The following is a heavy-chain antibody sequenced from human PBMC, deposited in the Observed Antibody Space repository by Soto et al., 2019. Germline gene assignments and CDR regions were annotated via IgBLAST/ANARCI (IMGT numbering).Heavy chain of an antibody. CDR2: ISYDGSNK. CDR1: GFTFSSYA. V-gene: IGHV3-30-3*01. CDR3: ARVSDDYGGIYFDY. Sequence: QVQLVESGGGVVQPGRSLRLSCAASGFTFSSYAMHWVRQAPGKGLEWVAVISYDGSNKYYADSVKGRFTISRDNSKNTLYLQMNSLRAEDTAVYYCARVSDDYGGIYFDYWGQGTLVTVAS. J-gene: IGHJ4*02. D-gene: IGHD4-17*01.